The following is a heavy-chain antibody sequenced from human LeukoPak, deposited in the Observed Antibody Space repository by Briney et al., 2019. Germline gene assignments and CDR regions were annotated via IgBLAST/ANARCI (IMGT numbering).Heavy chain of an antibody. CDR2: ISYDGSNK. J-gene: IGHJ4*02. V-gene: IGHV3-30*18. CDR3: AKNLLSYYYGSGSPFDY. CDR1: GFTFSSYG. D-gene: IGHD3-10*01. Sequence: GGSLRLSCAASGFTFSSYGMHWVREAPGKGLERVADISYDGSNKYYADSVKGRFTISRDNSNNTLYLQMNSLRAEDTAVYYCAKNLLSYYYGSGSPFDYWGQGTLVTVSS.